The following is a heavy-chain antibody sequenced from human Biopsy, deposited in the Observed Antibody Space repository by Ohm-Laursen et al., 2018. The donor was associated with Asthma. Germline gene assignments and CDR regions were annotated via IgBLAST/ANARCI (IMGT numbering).Heavy chain of an antibody. CDR2: VLSDGHNK. CDR3: ARQSGQDYGDSSGFDI. D-gene: IGHD3-22*01. Sequence: SLRLSCAASGFVFSQCGMHWVRQGPGKGLEWVALVLSDGHNKYYKDSVKGRFTISRDNSRNRLYLQINGLTVEDSAVYFCARQSGQDYGDSSGFDIWGQGTKVAVSS. V-gene: IGHV3-30*03. CDR1: GFVFSQCG. J-gene: IGHJ3*02.